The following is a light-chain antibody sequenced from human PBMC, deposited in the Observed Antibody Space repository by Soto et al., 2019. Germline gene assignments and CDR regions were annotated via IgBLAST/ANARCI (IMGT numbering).Light chain of an antibody. CDR1: SSDVGGYNY. Sequence: QSALTQPRSVSGSPGQSVTISCTGTSSDVGGYNYVSWYQQHPGKAPKLMIYDVSKRPSGVPDRFSGSKSGNTASLTISGLQAEDEADYYCCSSVVFGTGTKVTVL. CDR2: DVS. V-gene: IGLV2-11*01. CDR3: CSSVV. J-gene: IGLJ1*01.